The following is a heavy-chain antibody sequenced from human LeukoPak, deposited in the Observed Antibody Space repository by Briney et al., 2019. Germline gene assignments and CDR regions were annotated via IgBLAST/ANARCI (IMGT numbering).Heavy chain of an antibody. V-gene: IGHV3-21*01. CDR2: ISSSSSYI. CDR3: ARILSLRFLEWLGY. D-gene: IGHD3-3*01. Sequence: PGGSLRLSCAASAFSLSAYNMNWVRQAPGKGLEWVSSISSSSSYIYYADSVKGRFTISRDNAKNSLYLQMNSLRAEDTAVYYCARILSLRFLEWLGYWGQGTLVTVSS. J-gene: IGHJ4*02. CDR1: AFSLSAYN.